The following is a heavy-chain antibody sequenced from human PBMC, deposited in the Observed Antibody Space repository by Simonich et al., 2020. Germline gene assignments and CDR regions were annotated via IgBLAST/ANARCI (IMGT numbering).Heavy chain of an antibody. V-gene: IGHV4-34*01. CDR2: INHSGSP. D-gene: IGHD5-12*01. J-gene: IGHJ6*02. CDR1: GGSFSGYC. CDR3: ARDRVRDGYPAGDVDV. Sequence: VQLQQWGAGLLKPSETLSLTCAVYGGSFSGYCWSWIPQPRGKGLEWIGEINHSGSPTYNTSLKMRVTISVDTYKNQFSLKLSSVTAADTAVYYCARDRVRDGYPAGDVDVWGQGTTVTVSS.